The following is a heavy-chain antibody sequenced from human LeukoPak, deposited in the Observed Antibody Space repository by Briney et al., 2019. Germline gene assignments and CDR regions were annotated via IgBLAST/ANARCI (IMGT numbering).Heavy chain of an antibody. J-gene: IGHJ3*02. CDR1: GGSISNYY. Sequence: SETLSLTCTVSGGSISNYYWAWIRQPPGKGLEWIGFIYYTGSTKYNPSLNSRVTMSIDTSKTQFSLMLSSAAAADTAVYYCARDDSGSYPYAFDIWGQGTLVAVSS. CDR2: IYYTGST. V-gene: IGHV4-59*01. D-gene: IGHD1-26*01. CDR3: ARDDSGSYPYAFDI.